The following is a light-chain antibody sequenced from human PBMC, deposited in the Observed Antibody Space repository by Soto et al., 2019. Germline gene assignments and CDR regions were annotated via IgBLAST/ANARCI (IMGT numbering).Light chain of an antibody. CDR2: GAS. V-gene: IGKV3-20*01. J-gene: IGKJ5*01. Sequence: IILTQSPDTLSGSPGERATLSWMASQTVSSNYLAWCKQRPGQAPRLLIYGASTRAAGIPDRFSGSGSGTDFTLTITRLEPEDSEVYFCQQYTGPPTTFGQGTRLEIK. CDR1: QTVSSNY. CDR3: QQYTGPPTT.